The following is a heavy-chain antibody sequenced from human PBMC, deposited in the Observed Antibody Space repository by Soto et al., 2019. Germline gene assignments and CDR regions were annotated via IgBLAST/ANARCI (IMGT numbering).Heavy chain of an antibody. D-gene: IGHD2-2*01. CDR1: GGSFSGYY. CDR2: INHSGST. Sequence: SETLSLTCAVYGGSFSGYYWSWIRQPPGKGLEWIGEINHSGSTNYNPSLKSRVTISVDTSKNQFSLKLSSVTAADTAVYYCARADVCSTSCHRYYYGMDVWGQGTTVPV. J-gene: IGHJ6*02. CDR3: ARADVCSTSCHRYYYGMDV. V-gene: IGHV4-34*01.